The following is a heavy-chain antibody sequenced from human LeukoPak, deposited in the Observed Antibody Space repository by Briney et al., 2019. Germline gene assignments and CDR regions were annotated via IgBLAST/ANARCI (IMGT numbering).Heavy chain of an antibody. CDR3: ARGFKTYYYDSSGYYYDY. CDR1: GFTFSSYD. CDR2: IGTAGDT. J-gene: IGHJ4*02. Sequence: GGSLRLSCAASGFTFSSYDMHWVRQATGKGLEWVSAIGTAGDTYYPGSVKGRFTISRENAKNSLYLQMNSLRAGDTAVYYCARGFKTYYYDSSGYYYDYWGQGTLVTVSS. D-gene: IGHD3-22*01. V-gene: IGHV3-13*01.